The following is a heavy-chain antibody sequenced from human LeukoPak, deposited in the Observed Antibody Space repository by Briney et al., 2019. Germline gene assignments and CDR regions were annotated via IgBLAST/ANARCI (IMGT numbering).Heavy chain of an antibody. D-gene: IGHD5-18*01. J-gene: IGHJ4*02. CDR2: INHSGSA. V-gene: IGHV4-34*01. Sequence: SETLSLTCAVYGGSFSGYYWSRLRQPPGKGLEWIGEINHSGSANYNPSLKSRVTISVDTSKNQFSLKLSSVTAADTAVYYCARGRRGYSLRTFDYWGQGTLVTVSS. CDR1: GGSFSGYY. CDR3: ARGRRGYSLRTFDY.